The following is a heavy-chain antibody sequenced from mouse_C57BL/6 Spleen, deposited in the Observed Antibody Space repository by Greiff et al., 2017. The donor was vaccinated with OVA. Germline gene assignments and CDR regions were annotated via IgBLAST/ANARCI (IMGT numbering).Heavy chain of an antibody. CDR3: ARRTTVAFDY. Sequence: EVQLQQSGPELVKPGASVKISCKASGYSFTGYYMNWVKQSPEKSLEWIGEINPSTGGTTYNQKFKDKATLTVDKSSSTAYMQLKSLTSEDSAVYYCARRTTVAFDYWGQGTTLTVSS. CDR1: GYSFTGYY. D-gene: IGHD1-1*01. CDR2: INPSTGGT. V-gene: IGHV1-42*01. J-gene: IGHJ2*01.